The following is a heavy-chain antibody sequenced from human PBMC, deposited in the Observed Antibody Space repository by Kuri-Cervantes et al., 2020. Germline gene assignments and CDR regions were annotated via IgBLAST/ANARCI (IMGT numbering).Heavy chain of an antibody. CDR2: TYHTGST. CDR1: GYPISNGYY. J-gene: IGHJ4*02. CDR3: AREPNWGSGY. Sequence: SETLSLTCGVSGYPISNGYYWGWIRQPPGKGLEWIAITYHTGSTYYNPSLKSRVTISVDTSKNQFSLKLSSVTAADTAVYYCAREPNWGSGYWGQGTLVTVSS. D-gene: IGHD7-27*01. V-gene: IGHV4-38-2*02.